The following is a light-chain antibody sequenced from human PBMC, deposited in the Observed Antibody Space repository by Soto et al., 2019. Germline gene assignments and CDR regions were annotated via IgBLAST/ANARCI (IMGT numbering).Light chain of an antibody. V-gene: IGKV1-6*01. CDR1: QGIRNE. Sequence: AIQMTQSPSSLSASVGDRVTITCRASQGIRNELGWYQQKPGKAPNLLIHGASSLQGGVPSRFSGSGSGTDFTLTISSLQPVDFATYYCLQDYDYPLTFGGGTKVEIK. CDR3: LQDYDYPLT. J-gene: IGKJ4*01. CDR2: GAS.